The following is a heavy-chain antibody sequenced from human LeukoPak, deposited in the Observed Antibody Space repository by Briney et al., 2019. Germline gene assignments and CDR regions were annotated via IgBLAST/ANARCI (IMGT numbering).Heavy chain of an antibody. Sequence: PSETLSLTCTVSGGSVSSGSYYWSWIRQPPGKGLEWIGYIYYSGSTNYNPSLKSRVTISVDTSKNQFSLKQSSVTAADTAVYYCARGNYGDRNWFDPWGQGTLVTVSS. V-gene: IGHV4-61*01. D-gene: IGHD4-17*01. CDR3: ARGNYGDRNWFDP. J-gene: IGHJ5*02. CDR2: IYYSGST. CDR1: GGSVSSGSYY.